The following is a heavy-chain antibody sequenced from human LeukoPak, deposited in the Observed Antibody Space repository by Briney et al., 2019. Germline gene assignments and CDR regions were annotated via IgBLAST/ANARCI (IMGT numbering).Heavy chain of an antibody. CDR2: IYPGDSDT. CDR3: ARHLALRDAFNI. J-gene: IGHJ3*02. CDR1: GYSFSSYW. Sequence: GESLRISCKGSGYSFSSYWIGWVRQMPGKGLEWMGIIYPGDSDTRYSSSFQGQVTISADKSISTAYLQWSSLKASDTAMYYCARHLALRDAFNIWGQGTMVTVSS. V-gene: IGHV5-51*01.